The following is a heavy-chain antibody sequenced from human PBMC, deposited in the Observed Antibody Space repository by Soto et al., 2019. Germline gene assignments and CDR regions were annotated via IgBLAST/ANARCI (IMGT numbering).Heavy chain of an antibody. V-gene: IGHV3-7*03. CDR3: VRTHFGSWSFDSYRMDV. Sequence: DVQLAESGGGLVQPGGSLRLSCVASGQTFNRYWMSWVRQAPGKGLEWAANIKEDGSEEYYVDSVKGRFTISRDNAKKSLYLQMNSLRAQATATYNCVRTHFGSWSFDSYRMDVWGQGTTVIVSS. CDR1: GQTFNRYW. J-gene: IGHJ6*02. D-gene: IGHD3-3*02. CDR2: IKEDGSEE.